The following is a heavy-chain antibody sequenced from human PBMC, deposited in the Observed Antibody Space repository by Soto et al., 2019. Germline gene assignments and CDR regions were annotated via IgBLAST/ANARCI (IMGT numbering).Heavy chain of an antibody. V-gene: IGHV4-30-4*01. Sequence: SETLSLTCTVSGGSISSGDYYWSWIRQPPGKGLEWIGYIYYSGSTYYNPSLKSRVTISVDTSKNQFSLKLSSVTAADTAVYYCARSNWNDVQGALDYWGQGTLVTVS. CDR2: IYYSGST. J-gene: IGHJ4*02. CDR1: GGSISSGDYY. CDR3: ARSNWNDVQGALDY. D-gene: IGHD1-1*01.